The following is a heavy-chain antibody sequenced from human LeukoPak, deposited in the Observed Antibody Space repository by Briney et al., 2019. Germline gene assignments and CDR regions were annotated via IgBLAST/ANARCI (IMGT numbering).Heavy chain of an antibody. CDR1: EFTFSNYV. Sequence: GGSLRLSCAASEFTFSNYVMNWVRQPPGKGLEWVSSIRQSGDITYYADSVKGRFTISRDNSKNTLSLQMNSLSREDTAIYYCVRRGGSDGWGAFDIWGQGTVVTVSS. J-gene: IGHJ3*02. CDR3: VRRGGSDGWGAFDI. CDR2: IRQSGDIT. V-gene: IGHV3-23*01. D-gene: IGHD5-24*01.